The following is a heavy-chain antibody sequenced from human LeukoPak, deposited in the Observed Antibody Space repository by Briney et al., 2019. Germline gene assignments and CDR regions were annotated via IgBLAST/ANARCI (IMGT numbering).Heavy chain of an antibody. CDR2: ISSGSTYT. J-gene: IGHJ3*02. CDR1: GFTFSSYS. V-gene: IGHV3-21*01. D-gene: IGHD5-18*01. CDR3: ARDFLRGYSYDQPDAFDI. Sequence: GGSLRLSCAASGFTFSSYSMNWVRQAPGKGLEWVSSISSGSTYTYYADSVKGRFTISRDNAKNSLYLQMNSLRAEDTAVYYCARDFLRGYSYDQPDAFDIWGQGTMVTVSS.